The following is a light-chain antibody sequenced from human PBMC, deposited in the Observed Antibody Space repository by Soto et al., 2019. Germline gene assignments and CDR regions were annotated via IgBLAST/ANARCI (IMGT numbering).Light chain of an antibody. CDR1: QGISSY. CDR2: ATS. J-gene: IGKJ4*01. V-gene: IGKV1-9*01. Sequence: DTQLTPSPSFLSASVGDRVNITCRASQGISSYLAWYQQKPGKAPKLLIYATSTLQSGVPSRFSGSESGTEFTLTISSLQPEDFATYFCLQLNSYPLTFGGGTRVEIK. CDR3: LQLNSYPLT.